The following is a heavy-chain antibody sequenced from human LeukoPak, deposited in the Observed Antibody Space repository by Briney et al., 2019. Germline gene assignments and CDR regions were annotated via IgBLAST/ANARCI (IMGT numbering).Heavy chain of an antibody. CDR1: GGSISSSSYY. CDR3: ARHSGGTYYTPLTS. Sequence: SETLSLTCTVSGGSISSSSYYWGWIRQPPGKGLEWIGSIYYSGSPYYNPSLESRVTISVDTSKNQFSLNLSSVTAADTAVYYCARHSGGTYYTPLTSWGQGTLVT. J-gene: IGHJ4*02. V-gene: IGHV4-39*01. CDR2: IYYSGSP. D-gene: IGHD1-26*01.